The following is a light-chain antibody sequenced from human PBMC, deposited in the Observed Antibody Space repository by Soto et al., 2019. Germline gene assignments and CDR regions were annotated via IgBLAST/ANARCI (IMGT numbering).Light chain of an antibody. CDR1: SSDVGGYNY. Sequence: QSALTQPRSVSGSPGQSVTISCTGTSSDVGGYNYVSWYQQHPDKAPKVMIYDVSKRPSGVPDRFSGSKSGNTASLTISGLQAEDEADYYCCSSAGSYTYVFGSGTKVTVL. CDR3: CSSAGSYTYV. CDR2: DVS. V-gene: IGLV2-11*01. J-gene: IGLJ1*01.